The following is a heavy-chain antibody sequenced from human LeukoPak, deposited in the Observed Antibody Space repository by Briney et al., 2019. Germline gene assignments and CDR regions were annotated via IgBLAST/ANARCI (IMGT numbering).Heavy chain of an antibody. J-gene: IGHJ4*02. CDR1: GYTFTGSY. D-gene: IGHD2-8*01. V-gene: IGHV1-2*02. CDR2: INPNSGAT. Sequence: ASLKVSCKASGYTFTGSYIHWMRQAPGQGVEWMGWINPNSGATKYAQKFQGRVTVTRDTSTSTAYMELSGLRADDAAVYYCARVAYCTKGVCINFDLWGQGTLVTVSS. CDR3: ARVAYCTKGVCINFDL.